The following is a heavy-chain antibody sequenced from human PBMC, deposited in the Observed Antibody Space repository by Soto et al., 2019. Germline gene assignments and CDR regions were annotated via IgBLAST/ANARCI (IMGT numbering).Heavy chain of an antibody. V-gene: IGHV4-4*02. CDR2: IYHSGST. CDR1: SGSISSSNW. J-gene: IGHJ6*03. D-gene: IGHD6-6*01. Sequence: SETLSLTCAVSSGSISSSNWWSWVRQPPGKGLEWIGEIYHSGSTNYNPSLKSRVTISVDKSKNQFSLKLSSVTAADTAVHYCAISIAARPYYYYMDVWGKGTTVTVSS. CDR3: AISIAARPYYYYMDV.